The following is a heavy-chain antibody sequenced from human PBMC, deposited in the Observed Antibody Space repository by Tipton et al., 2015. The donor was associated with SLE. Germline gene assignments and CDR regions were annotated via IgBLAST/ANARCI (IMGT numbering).Heavy chain of an antibody. CDR3: ARDPSMREAFDI. CDR2: IYYSGST. Sequence: TLSLTCTVSGGSISSRYWSWIRQPPGKGLEWIGYIYYSGSTNYNPSLKSRVTISVDTSKNQFSLKLSSVTAADTAVYYCARDPSMREAFDIWGQGTMVTVSS. J-gene: IGHJ3*02. D-gene: IGHD2/OR15-2a*01. CDR1: GGSISSRY. V-gene: IGHV4-59*11.